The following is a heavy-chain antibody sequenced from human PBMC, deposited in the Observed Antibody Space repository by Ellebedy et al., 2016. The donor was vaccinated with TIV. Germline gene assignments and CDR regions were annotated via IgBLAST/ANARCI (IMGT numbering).Heavy chain of an antibody. CDR3: AKLTSANSPFDN. D-gene: IGHD4-23*01. CDR2: ISKSAGST. J-gene: IGHJ4*02. Sequence: GESLKISCTASGFTFSNYAMHWVRQAPGKGLEWVSSISKSAGSTYDADSVKGRFAISRDNSKNTLYLQMNSLRAEDKAVDYCAKLTSANSPFDNWGQGTLVTVSS. V-gene: IGHV3-23*01. CDR1: GFTFSNYA.